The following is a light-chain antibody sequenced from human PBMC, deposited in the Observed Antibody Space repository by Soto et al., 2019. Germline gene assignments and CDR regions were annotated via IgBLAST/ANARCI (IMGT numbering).Light chain of an antibody. Sequence: DVQMRRGRSTVSGAVRSRCTSNCRASPTIGSCLAWYQQKPGQPPKLLIYKASTLKTGVPSRFSGSGSGTYFTLTISSLQTDDFAIYYCQQYNSAPLTFGEGTKVDIK. CDR2: KAS. V-gene: IGKV1-5*03. CDR3: QQYNSAPLT. CDR1: PTIGSC. J-gene: IGKJ4*01.